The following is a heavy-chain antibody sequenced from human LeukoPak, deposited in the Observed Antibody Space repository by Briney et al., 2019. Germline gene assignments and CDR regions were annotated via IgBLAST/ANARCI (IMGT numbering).Heavy chain of an antibody. J-gene: IGHJ4*02. V-gene: IGHV4-39*01. Sequence: SETLSLTCTVSGGSISSSSYYWGWIRQPPGKGLECIGSIYYSGSTYYNPSLKSRVTISVDRTKNQFSLKLSSVTAADTAVYYCASSGSSPDNDYWGQGTLVTVSS. CDR2: IYYSGST. CDR1: GGSISSSSYY. CDR3: ASSGSSPDNDY. D-gene: IGHD6-6*01.